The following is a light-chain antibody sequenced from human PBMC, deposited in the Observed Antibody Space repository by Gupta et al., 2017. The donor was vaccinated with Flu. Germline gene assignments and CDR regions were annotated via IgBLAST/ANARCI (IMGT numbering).Light chain of an antibody. CDR1: NVGTKS. J-gene: IGLJ2*01. Sequence: SFVLTQPPSVSVAPGQTARISCEGSNVGTKSVHWYQQKPGQAPVLVVYDNSDRPSGIPERFSGSNSGNTATLAISRVEAGDEADYHCQVWDSGWGHPVIFGGGTKLTVL. CDR3: QVWDSGWGHPVI. V-gene: IGLV3-21*02. CDR2: DNS.